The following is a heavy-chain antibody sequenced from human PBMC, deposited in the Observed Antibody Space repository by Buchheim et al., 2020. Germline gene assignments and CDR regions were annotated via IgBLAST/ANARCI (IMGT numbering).Heavy chain of an antibody. CDR1: GGTFSSYA. J-gene: IGHJ2*01. CDR2: IIPILGIA. Sequence: QVQLVQSGAEVKKPGSSVKVSCKAFGGTFSSYAISWVRQAPGQGLEWMGRIIPILGIANYAQKFQGRVTITADKSTSTAYMELSSLRSEDTAVYYCAREMSPDYYDSSGYYPVWYFDLWGRGTL. D-gene: IGHD3-22*01. CDR3: AREMSPDYYDSSGYYPVWYFDL. V-gene: IGHV1-69*04.